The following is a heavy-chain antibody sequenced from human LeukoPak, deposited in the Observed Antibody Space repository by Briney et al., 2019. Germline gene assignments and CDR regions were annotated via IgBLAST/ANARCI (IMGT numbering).Heavy chain of an antibody. CDR1: GGSISSYY. D-gene: IGHD2-2*01. CDR3: ARRSSRQIVAVPAARDH. J-gene: IGHJ4*02. V-gene: IGHV4-59*05. CDR2: IYYSGST. Sequence: SETLSLTCTVSGGSISSYYWSWIRQPPGKGLEWIGSIYYSGSTYYNPSLKSRVTISVDTSKNQFSLKLSSVTAADTAVYYCARRSSRQIVAVPAARDHWGQGTLVTVSS.